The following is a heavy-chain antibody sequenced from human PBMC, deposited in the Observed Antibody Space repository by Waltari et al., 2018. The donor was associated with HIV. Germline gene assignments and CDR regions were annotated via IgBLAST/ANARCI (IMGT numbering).Heavy chain of an antibody. Sequence: QVHMVGSGGGVVKPGGSLILSCAALGFTFSNSGIPWVRQAPVKGLEWVAYIWYDGSKTYYEGSVKGRFTISRDTSKNTVYLQMSSLRAEDTALYYCARDQEFMTTVTPLAYWGQGTPVTVSS. CDR1: GFTFSNSG. CDR3: ARDQEFMTTVTPLAY. D-gene: IGHD4-4*01. J-gene: IGHJ4*02. V-gene: IGHV3-33*01. CDR2: IWYDGSKT.